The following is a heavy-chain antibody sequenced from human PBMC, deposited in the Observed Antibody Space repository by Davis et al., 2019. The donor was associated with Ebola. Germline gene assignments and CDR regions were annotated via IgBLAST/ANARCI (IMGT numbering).Heavy chain of an antibody. D-gene: IGHD3-16*01. V-gene: IGHV1-69*13. CDR3: ARRGWARDPPHYYYYYMDV. CDR1: GGTFSSYA. J-gene: IGHJ6*03. CDR2: IIPIFSTA. Sequence: SVKVSCKASGGTFSSYAISWVRQAPGQGLEWMGGIIPIFSTANYAQKFQGRVTITADESTSTAYMELSSLRSEDTAVYYCARRGWARDPPHYYYYYMDVWGKGTTVTVSS.